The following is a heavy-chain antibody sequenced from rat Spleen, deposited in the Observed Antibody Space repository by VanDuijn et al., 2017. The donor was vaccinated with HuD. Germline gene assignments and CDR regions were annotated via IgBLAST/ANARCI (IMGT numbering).Heavy chain of an antibody. Sequence: QVHLKESGPGLVQSSQTLSLTCTVSGFSLTSNGVSWVRQPPGEGLEWIAAISSGGNTYYNSALKSRLSISRDTSKSQVFLKMNSLQTEDTATYFCTRVSFLYTTDPHYVMDAWGQGTSVTVSS. D-gene: IGHD1-6*01. V-gene: IGHV2S12*01. J-gene: IGHJ4*01. CDR1: GFSLTSNG. CDR2: ISSGGNT. CDR3: TRVSFLYTTDPHYVMDA.